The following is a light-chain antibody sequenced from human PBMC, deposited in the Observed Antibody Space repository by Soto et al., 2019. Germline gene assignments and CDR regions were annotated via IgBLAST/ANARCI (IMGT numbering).Light chain of an antibody. J-gene: IGLJ1*01. CDR3: AAWDDSLNVHV. V-gene: IGLV1-44*01. CDR2: SNN. CDR1: SSNIGSNT. Sequence: QSVLTQPPSASGTPGQRVTISCSGSSSNIGSNTVNWYQQLPGTAPKLLIYSNNQRRSGVPDRFTGSKSGTSASLAISGLQSEDEADYYCAAWDDSLNVHVFGTGTKLTVL.